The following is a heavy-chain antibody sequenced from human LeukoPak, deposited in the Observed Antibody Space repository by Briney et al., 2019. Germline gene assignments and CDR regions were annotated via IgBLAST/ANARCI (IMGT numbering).Heavy chain of an antibody. CDR3: AGDLPR. CDR1: GFTFSSYE. J-gene: IGHJ4*02. Sequence: GGSLRLSCAAAGFTFSSYEMSWVRHPPRKGLEWVSYISSSCGTVKYTDSLKGRFTISRDNAKNSLYLQMTSLRAEDTAVYYCAGDLPRWGQGTLVTVSS. V-gene: IGHV3-48*03. CDR2: ISSSCGTV.